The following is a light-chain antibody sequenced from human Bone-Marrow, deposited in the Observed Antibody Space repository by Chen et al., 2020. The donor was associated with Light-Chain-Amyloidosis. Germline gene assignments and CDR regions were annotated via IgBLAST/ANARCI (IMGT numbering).Light chain of an antibody. CDR1: QSVSSY. CDR2: DAS. J-gene: IGKJ5*01. V-gene: IGKV3-11*01. Sequence: EIVLTQSPATLSLSPGERATLSCRASQSVSSYLAWYQQKPGQAPRLLIYDASNRATGIPARFSGGGSGTDFTLTISSLEPEDFGGYCCQQCSNWLITFGQGTRLEIK. CDR3: QQCSNWLIT.